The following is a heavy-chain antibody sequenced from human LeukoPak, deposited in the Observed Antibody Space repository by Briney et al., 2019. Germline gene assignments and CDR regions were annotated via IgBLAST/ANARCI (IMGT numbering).Heavy chain of an antibody. CDR2: IWYDGSNK. V-gene: IGHV3-33*01. J-gene: IGHJ4*02. CDR1: GFTFSTYS. Sequence: GGSLRLSCAASGFTFSTYSMHWVRQAPGKGLEWVAVIWYDGSNKYYADSVKGRFTISRDNSKNTLYLQMNSLRAEDTAVYYCARDAVYLSSWQYYWGQGTLVTVSS. CDR3: ARDAVYLSSWQYY. D-gene: IGHD6-13*01.